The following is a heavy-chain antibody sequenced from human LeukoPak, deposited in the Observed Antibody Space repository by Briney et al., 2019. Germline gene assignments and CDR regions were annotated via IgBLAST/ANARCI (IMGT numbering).Heavy chain of an antibody. Sequence: GGSLRLSCAASGFTFSSYSMNWVRQAPGKGLEWVSYISSSSSTIYYADSVKGRFTISRDNAKNSLDLQMNRLRAEDAAVYYCARDRLAYCGGDCYSVPGYWGQGSLVTVSS. CDR1: GFTFSSYS. CDR3: ARDRLAYCGGDCYSVPGY. D-gene: IGHD2-21*02. CDR2: ISSSSSTI. J-gene: IGHJ4*02. V-gene: IGHV3-48*04.